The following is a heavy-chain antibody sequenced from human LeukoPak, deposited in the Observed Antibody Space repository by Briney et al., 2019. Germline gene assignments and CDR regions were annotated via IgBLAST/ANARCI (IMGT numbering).Heavy chain of an antibody. Sequence: ASVKVSCKASGYTFTGYYMHWVRRAPGQGLEWMGWINPNSGGTNYAQKFQGRVTMTRDTSISTAYMELSRLRSDDTAVYYCARDFLRYCSSTSCYSGGYWGQGTLVTVSS. CDR1: GYTFTGYY. V-gene: IGHV1-2*02. CDR2: INPNSGGT. J-gene: IGHJ4*02. CDR3: ARDFLRYCSSTSCYSGGY. D-gene: IGHD2-2*02.